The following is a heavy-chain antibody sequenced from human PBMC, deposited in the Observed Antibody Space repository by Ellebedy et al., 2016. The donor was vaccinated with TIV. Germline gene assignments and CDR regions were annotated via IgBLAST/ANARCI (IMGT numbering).Heavy chain of an antibody. CDR3: ARNLLIFTFDKCYFDL. V-gene: IGHV4-39*01. CDR1: GGSISRSTYY. CDR2: IYYSGST. Sequence: SETLSLTCTVSGGSISRSTYYWGWVRQPPGKGLEWIGTIYYSGSTYYNPSLKSRVTISVDPSKNQFSLKLNSVTAADTAVYYCARNLLIFTFDKCYFDLWGRGTLVTVSS. J-gene: IGHJ2*01. D-gene: IGHD3/OR15-3a*01.